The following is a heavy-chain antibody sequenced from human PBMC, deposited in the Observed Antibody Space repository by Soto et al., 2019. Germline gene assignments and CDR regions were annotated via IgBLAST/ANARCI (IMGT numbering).Heavy chain of an antibody. J-gene: IGHJ6*03. D-gene: IGHD3-3*01. CDR3: TREGPPRVTIFGVVPLGYMDV. Sequence: GGSLRLSCTASGFTFGDYAMSWFRQAPGKGLEWVGFIRSKAYGGTTEYAASVKGRFTISRDDSKSIAYLQMNSLKTEDTAVYYCTREGPPRVTIFGVVPLGYMDVWGKGTTVTVSS. CDR2: IRSKAYGGTT. V-gene: IGHV3-49*03. CDR1: GFTFGDYA.